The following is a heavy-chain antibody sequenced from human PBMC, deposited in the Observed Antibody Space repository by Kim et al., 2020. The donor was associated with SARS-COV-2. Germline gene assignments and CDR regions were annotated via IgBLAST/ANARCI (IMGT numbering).Heavy chain of an antibody. J-gene: IGHJ4*02. V-gene: IGHV3-15*01. D-gene: IGHD5-18*01. CDR3: TTLVDTETGFDY. Sequence: DYAAPVKGRFTISRDDSKNTLYLQMNSLKTEDTAVYYCTTLVDTETGFDYWGQGTLVTVSS.